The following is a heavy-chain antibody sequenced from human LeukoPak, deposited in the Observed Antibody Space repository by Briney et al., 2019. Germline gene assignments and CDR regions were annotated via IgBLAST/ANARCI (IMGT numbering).Heavy chain of an antibody. CDR3: ARFRHGDYTKLDY. D-gene: IGHD4-17*01. CDR1: GFTFTTYW. CDR2: IKQDGTEK. Sequence: GGSLRLSCAASGFTFTTYWMSWVRQAPGKGLEWVANIKQDGTEKYYVDSVKGRFTISRDNAKNSLYLQMNSLRVEDTAVYYCARFRHGDYTKLDYWGQGTLVTVSS. V-gene: IGHV3-7*01. J-gene: IGHJ4*02.